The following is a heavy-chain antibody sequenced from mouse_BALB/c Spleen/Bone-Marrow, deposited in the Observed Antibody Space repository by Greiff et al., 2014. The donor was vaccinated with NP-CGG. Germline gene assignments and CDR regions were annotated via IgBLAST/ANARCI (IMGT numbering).Heavy chain of an antibody. J-gene: IGHJ1*01. CDR1: GYTFTSYV. CDR3: ARSLHGYDWYFDV. CDR2: INPYNDNT. D-gene: IGHD2-2*01. Sequence: VQLKESGPELVKPGASVEMSCKASGYTFTSYVMHWVKQKPGQGLEWIGNINPYNDNTKYNEKLKGKATLTSDKSSSTAYMELSSLTSEDSAVYYCARSLHGYDWYFDVWGAGTTVTVSS. V-gene: IGHV1-14*01.